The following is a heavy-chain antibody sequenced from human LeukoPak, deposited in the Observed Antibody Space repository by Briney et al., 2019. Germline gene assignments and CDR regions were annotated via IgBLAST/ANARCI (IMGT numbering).Heavy chain of an antibody. D-gene: IGHD3-22*01. CDR1: GGSISSYY. CDR2: IYYSGST. CDR3: ARTFNYYDSSGYFV. Sequence: SSEPLSLTCTVSGGSISSYYWSWIRQPPGKGLEWIGYIYYSGSTNYNPSLKSRVTISVDTSKNQFSLKLSSVTAADTAVYYCARTFNYYDSSGYFVWGQGTLVTVSS. V-gene: IGHV4-59*08. J-gene: IGHJ4*02.